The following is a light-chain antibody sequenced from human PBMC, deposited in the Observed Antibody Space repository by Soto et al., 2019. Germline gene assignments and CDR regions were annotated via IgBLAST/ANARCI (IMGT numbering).Light chain of an antibody. V-gene: IGKV1-5*03. CDR1: QSISTW. J-gene: IGKJ4*01. CDR2: KAS. Sequence: DIQMTQSPSTLSASVGDRVTITCRASQSISTWLAWYQQKPGKAHKLLIYKASSLESGVPSMFSGSGSGTAFTLTISSLQPDDLATYYSQQYNTYPLTFGGGTTVEIK. CDR3: QQYNTYPLT.